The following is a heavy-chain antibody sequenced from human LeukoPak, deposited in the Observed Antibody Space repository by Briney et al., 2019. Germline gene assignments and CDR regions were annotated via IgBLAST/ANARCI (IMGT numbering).Heavy chain of an antibody. CDR2: MNPNSGNT. V-gene: IGHV1-8*02. D-gene: IGHD3-22*01. Sequence: ASVKVSCKASGYTFTSYGINWVRQATGQGLEWMGWMNPNSGNTGYAQKFQGRVTITRNTSISTAYMELSSLRSEDTAVYYCARAWYYYDRSGYLLDAFDIWGQGTMVTVSS. J-gene: IGHJ3*02. CDR3: ARAWYYYDRSGYLLDAFDI. CDR1: GYTFTSYG.